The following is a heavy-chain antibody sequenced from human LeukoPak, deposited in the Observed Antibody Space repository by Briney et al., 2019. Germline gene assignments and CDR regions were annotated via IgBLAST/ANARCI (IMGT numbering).Heavy chain of an antibody. Sequence: PGGSLRLSCAASGFNFGSYSMTWVRQAPGKGLEWVSVISADSATTFYADSVKGRFTISRDNAKNTVFLQMSSLRAEDTALYYCASAYCGGDCYFRGDRGWFDPWGQGTLVTVSS. D-gene: IGHD2-21*02. CDR1: GFNFGSYS. J-gene: IGHJ5*02. CDR2: ISADSATT. V-gene: IGHV3-23*01. CDR3: ASAYCGGDCYFRGDRGWFDP.